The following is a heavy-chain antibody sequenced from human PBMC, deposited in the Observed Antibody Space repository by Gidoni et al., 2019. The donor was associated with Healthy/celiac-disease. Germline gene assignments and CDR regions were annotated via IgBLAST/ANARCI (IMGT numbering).Heavy chain of an antibody. CDR2: ISSSSSYT. J-gene: IGHJ4*02. Sequence: QVQLVESGGGLVKPGGSLRLSCAASGFTFSDYYMSWIRQAPGKGLEWVSYISSSSSYTNYADSVKGRFTISRDNAKNSLYLQMNSLRAEDTAVYYCARIGQKSGYPLYYFDYWGQGTLVTVSS. V-gene: IGHV3-11*05. D-gene: IGHD3-22*01. CDR3: ARIGQKSGYPLYYFDY. CDR1: GFTFSDYY.